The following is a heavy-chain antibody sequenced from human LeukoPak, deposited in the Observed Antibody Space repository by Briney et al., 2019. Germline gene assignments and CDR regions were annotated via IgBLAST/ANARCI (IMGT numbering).Heavy chain of an antibody. CDR2: INHSGST. D-gene: IGHD6-13*01. CDR1: GGSFSGYY. V-gene: IGHV4-34*01. J-gene: IGHJ6*04. CDR3: ARGESSSWSPYYYYYGMDV. Sequence: SETLSLTCAVYGGSFSGYYWSWIRQPPGKGLEWIGEINHSGSTNYIPSLKSRVTISVDTSKNQFSLKLSSVTAADTAVYYCARGESSSWSPYYYYYGMDVWGKGTTVTVSS.